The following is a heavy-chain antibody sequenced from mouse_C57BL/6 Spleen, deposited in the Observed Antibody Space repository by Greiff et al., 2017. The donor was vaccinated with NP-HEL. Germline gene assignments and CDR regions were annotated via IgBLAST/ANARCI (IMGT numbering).Heavy chain of an antibody. D-gene: IGHD1-1*01. CDR1: GYTFTDYE. CDR3: TRGRYYYGSSSYYFDY. Sequence: VKLQESGAELVRPGASVTLSCKASGYTFTDYEMHWVKQTPVHGLEWIGAIDPETGGTAYNQKFKGKAILTADKSSSTAYMELRSLTSEDSAVYYCTRGRYYYGSSSYYFDYWGQGTTLTVSS. CDR2: IDPETGGT. V-gene: IGHV1-15*01. J-gene: IGHJ2*01.